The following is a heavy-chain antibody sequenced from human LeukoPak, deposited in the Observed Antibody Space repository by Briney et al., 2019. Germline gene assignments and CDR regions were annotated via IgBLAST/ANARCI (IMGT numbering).Heavy chain of an antibody. CDR3: ARGQDTRGYSSGWTVFDY. Sequence: GASVKVSCKTSGYTFTGYYIHWVRQAPGQGLEWMGWINPNSGGTNFAQKFQGRVTMTRDTSISTAYMELSRLRSDDTAVYYCARGQDTRGYSSGWTVFDYWGQGTLVTVSS. D-gene: IGHD6-19*01. V-gene: IGHV1-2*02. J-gene: IGHJ4*02. CDR1: GYTFTGYY. CDR2: INPNSGGT.